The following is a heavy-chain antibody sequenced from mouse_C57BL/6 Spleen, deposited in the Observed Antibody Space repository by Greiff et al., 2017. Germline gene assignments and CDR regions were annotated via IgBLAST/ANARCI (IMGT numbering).Heavy chain of an antibody. CDR1: GFTFSDYG. J-gene: IGHJ2*01. V-gene: IGHV5-17*01. D-gene: IGHD5-1*01. Sequence: EVMLVESGGGLVKPGGSLKLSCAASGFTFSDYGMHWVRQAPEKGLEWVAYISSGSSTIYYADTVKGRFTISRDNAKNTLFLQMTSLRSEDTAMYYCARQYPGYFDYWGQGTTLTVSS. CDR2: ISSGSSTI. CDR3: ARQYPGYFDY.